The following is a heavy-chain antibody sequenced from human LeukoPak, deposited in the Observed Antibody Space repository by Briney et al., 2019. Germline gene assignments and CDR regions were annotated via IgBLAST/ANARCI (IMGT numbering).Heavy chain of an antibody. V-gene: IGHV3-30-3*01. CDR2: ISYDGSNK. CDR1: GFTFSSYA. J-gene: IGHJ4*02. CDR3: ARDLLQTFDY. Sequence: GFLRLSCAASGFTFSSYAMHWVRQAPGKGLEWVAVISYDGSNKYYADSVKGRFTISRDNSKNTLYLQMNSLRAEDTAVYYCARDLLQTFDYWGQGTLVTVSS.